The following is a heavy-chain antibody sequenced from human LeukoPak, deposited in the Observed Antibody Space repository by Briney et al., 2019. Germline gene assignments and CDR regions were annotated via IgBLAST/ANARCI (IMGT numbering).Heavy chain of an antibody. D-gene: IGHD2-21*01. V-gene: IGHV3-15*01. J-gene: IGHJ4*02. Sequence: GGSLRLSCAASGFTFSNAWMSWVRQAPGKGLEWVGRIKSKTDGGTTDYAAPVKGRFTISRDDSKNTLYLQMNSPKTEDTAVYYCTTGTAAILYYFDYWGQGTLVTVSS. CDR2: IKSKTDGGTT. CDR3: TTGTAAILYYFDY. CDR1: GFTFSNAW.